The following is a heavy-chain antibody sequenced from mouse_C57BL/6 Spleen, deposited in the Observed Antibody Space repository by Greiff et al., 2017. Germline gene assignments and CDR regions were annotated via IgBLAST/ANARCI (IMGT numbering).Heavy chain of an antibody. V-gene: IGHV6-3*01. CDR3: TKLGREGFAY. CDR2: IRLKSDNYAT. J-gene: IGHJ3*01. D-gene: IGHD4-1*01. Sequence: EVKVEESGGGLVQPGGSMKLSCVASGFTFSNYWMNWVRQSPEKGLEWVAQIRLKSDNYATHYAESVKGRFTISRDDSKSSVYLQMNNLRAEDTGIYYCTKLGREGFAYWGQGTLVTVSA. CDR1: GFTFSNYW.